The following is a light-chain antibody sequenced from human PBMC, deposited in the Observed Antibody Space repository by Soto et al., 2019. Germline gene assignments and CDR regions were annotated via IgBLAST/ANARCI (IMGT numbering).Light chain of an antibody. V-gene: IGKV3-15*01. J-gene: IGKJ2*02. Sequence: ETVMTQSPDTLSVSPGERVTLSCRASEGVGSSLAWYQQKPGQAPRVLIYGASTTAPGIPARFSGSGSGTEFTLTISSLQSEDFAVYYCQQYNNWPSTFGQGTKVDIK. CDR3: QQYNNWPST. CDR1: EGVGSS. CDR2: GAS.